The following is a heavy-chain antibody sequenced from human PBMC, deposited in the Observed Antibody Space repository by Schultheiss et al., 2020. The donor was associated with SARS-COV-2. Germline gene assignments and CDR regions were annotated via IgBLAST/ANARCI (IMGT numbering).Heavy chain of an antibody. D-gene: IGHD2-15*01. CDR2: IYYSGST. CDR1: GDSISTSSHY. J-gene: IGHJ1*01. Sequence: SETLSLTCTVSGDSISTSSHYWAWIRQRPGKGLEWIGYIYYSGSTYYNPSLKSRVTISVDTSKNQFSLKLRSVTATDTAVYYCASTSDIVVAVATAWGQGTLVTVSS. V-gene: IGHV4-39*01. CDR3: ASTSDIVVAVATA.